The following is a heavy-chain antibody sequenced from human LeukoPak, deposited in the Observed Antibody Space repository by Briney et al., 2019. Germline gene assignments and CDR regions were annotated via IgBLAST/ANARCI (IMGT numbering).Heavy chain of an antibody. V-gene: IGHV1-69*13. Sequence: SVKVSCKASGGTFSSYAISWVRQAPGQGLEWKGRIFPIFGTANYAQKFQGRVTITADESTSTAYMELSSLRSEDTAVYYCAIPNYDILTGPDLYYFDYWGQGTLVTVSS. J-gene: IGHJ4*02. CDR2: IFPIFGTA. CDR3: AIPNYDILTGPDLYYFDY. CDR1: GGTFSSYA. D-gene: IGHD3-9*01.